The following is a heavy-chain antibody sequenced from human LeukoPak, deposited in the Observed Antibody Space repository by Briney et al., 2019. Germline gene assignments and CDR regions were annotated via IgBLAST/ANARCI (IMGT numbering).Heavy chain of an antibody. Sequence: ASVKVSCKVSGYTLTELSMHWVRQAPGKGLEWMEGFDPEDGETIYAQKFQGRVTMTEDTSTDTAYMELSSLRSEDTAVYYCATTEPGQCSGTSCYYTFDYWGQGTLVTVSS. D-gene: IGHD2-2*01. J-gene: IGHJ4*02. CDR3: ATTEPGQCSGTSCYYTFDY. CDR2: FDPEDGET. CDR1: GYTLTELS. V-gene: IGHV1-24*01.